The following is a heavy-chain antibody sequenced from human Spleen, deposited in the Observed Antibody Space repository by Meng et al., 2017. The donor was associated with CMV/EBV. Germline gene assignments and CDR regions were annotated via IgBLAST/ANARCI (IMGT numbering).Heavy chain of an antibody. CDR1: GFTFSSYA. CDR2: ISYDGSNK. J-gene: IGHJ5*02. D-gene: IGHD1-26*01. V-gene: IGHV3-30*04. Sequence: GESLKISCAASGFTFSSYAMHWVRQAPGKGLEWVAVISYDGSNKYYADSVKGRFTISRDNAKNSLFLQINSLRVEDTAVYYCARDQRRVGSTWSNWFDPWGQGTLVTVSS. CDR3: ARDQRRVGSTWSNWFDP.